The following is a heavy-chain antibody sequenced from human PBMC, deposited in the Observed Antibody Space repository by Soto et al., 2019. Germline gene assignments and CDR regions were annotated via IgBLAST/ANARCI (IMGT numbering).Heavy chain of an antibody. CDR2: IYYSGST. CDR1: GGSISSSSYY. J-gene: IGHJ6*03. Sequence: SETLSLTCTVSGGSISSSSYYWGWIRQPPGKGLEWIGSIYYSGSTYYNPSLKSRVTISVDTSKNQFSLKLSSVTAADTAVYYCARVRSGRNYDILTGYYTPFAYYYMDVWGKGTTVTVSS. D-gene: IGHD3-9*01. V-gene: IGHV4-39*01. CDR3: ARVRSGRNYDILTGYYTPFAYYYMDV.